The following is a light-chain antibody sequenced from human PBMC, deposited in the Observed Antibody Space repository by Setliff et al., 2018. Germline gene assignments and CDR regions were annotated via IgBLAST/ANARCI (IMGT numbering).Light chain of an antibody. V-gene: IGLV1-40*01. CDR1: SSNIGAGYD. CDR3: QSYDSSLSGSRDVV. Sequence: QSALTQPPSVSGAPGQRVTISCTGSSSNIGAGYDVHWYQQLPGTAPKLLIYGNSNRPSGVPDRFSGSKSGTSASLAITGLQAEDEADYYCQSYDSSLSGSRDVVFGGGTKVTVL. CDR2: GNS. J-gene: IGLJ2*01.